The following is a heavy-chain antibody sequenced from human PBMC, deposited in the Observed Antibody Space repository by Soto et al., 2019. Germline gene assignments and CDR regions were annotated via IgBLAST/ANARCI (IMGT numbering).Heavy chain of an antibody. Sequence: SVKVSCKASGGTFSSYAISLVRQAPGQGLEWMGGIIPIFGTANYAQKFRGRVTITADESTSTAYMELSSLRSEDTAVYYCARGYGDDYYYYGMEVWGQGTTVTVSS. D-gene: IGHD4-17*01. V-gene: IGHV1-69*13. J-gene: IGHJ6*02. CDR2: IIPIFGTA. CDR3: ARGYGDDYYYYGMEV. CDR1: GGTFSSYA.